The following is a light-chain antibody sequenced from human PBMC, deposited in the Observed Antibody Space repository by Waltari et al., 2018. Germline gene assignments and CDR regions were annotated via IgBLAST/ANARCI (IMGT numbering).Light chain of an antibody. CDR3: NSYANSNTRV. CDR1: SSDIGSYNY. Sequence: QSALTQAAYVSGPPGQPITISRTGTSSDIGSYNYVPWYQQHPGKAPKLIIYGVSNRPSGVSNRFSGSKSGNTASLTISGLQAEDEADYYCNSYANSNTRVFGGGTKLTVL. V-gene: IGLV2-14*03. CDR2: GVS. J-gene: IGLJ3*02.